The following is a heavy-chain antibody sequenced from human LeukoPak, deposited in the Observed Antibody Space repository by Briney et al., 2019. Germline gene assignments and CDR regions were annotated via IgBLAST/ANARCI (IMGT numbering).Heavy chain of an antibody. D-gene: IGHD4/OR15-4a*01. CDR2: INPDGTST. Sequence: AGSLRLSCAASGFTFNTYWVHWVRQDAGKGLLWVSRINPDGTSTSHADFVKGRFSISRDNAENSVSLQMNSLRAEDTAVYYCVTLTMAVSEHAFDLWGQGTVVTVSP. CDR3: VTLTMAVSEHAFDL. V-gene: IGHV3-74*01. J-gene: IGHJ3*01. CDR1: GFTFNTYW.